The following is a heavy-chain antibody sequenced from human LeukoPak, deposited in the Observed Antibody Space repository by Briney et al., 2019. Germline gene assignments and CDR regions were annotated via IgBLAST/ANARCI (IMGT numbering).Heavy chain of an antibody. V-gene: IGHV3-21*01. D-gene: IGHD6-13*01. CDR2: ISSSSSYI. CDR1: GFTFCSYS. CDR3: ARYLTGSSRPS. J-gene: IGHJ5*02. Sequence: GGSLRLSCAASGFTFCSYSMNWVRQAPGKGLEWVSSISSSSSYIYYADSVKGRFTISRDNAKNSLYLQMNSLRAGDTAVYYCARYLTGSSRPSWGQGTLVTVSS.